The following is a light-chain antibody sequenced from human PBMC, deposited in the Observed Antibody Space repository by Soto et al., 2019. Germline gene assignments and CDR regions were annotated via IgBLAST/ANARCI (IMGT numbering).Light chain of an antibody. Sequence: EIVLTQSPGTLSLSPGERATLSCRASQSVSRNYLVWYQQKPGQPPRLLIYGASGRATGIPDRFSGSGSGTDFTLTISRLEPEDFAVYYCQQYGSSGTFGQGTKVDIK. CDR1: QSVSRNY. CDR2: GAS. CDR3: QQYGSSGT. J-gene: IGKJ1*01. V-gene: IGKV3-20*01.